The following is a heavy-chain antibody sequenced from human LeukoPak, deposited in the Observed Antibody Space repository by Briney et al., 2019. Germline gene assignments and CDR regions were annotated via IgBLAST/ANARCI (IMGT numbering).Heavy chain of an antibody. V-gene: IGHV4-38-2*01. J-gene: IGHJ5*02. CDR2: IYRSGST. CDR3: ARQSSGGFDP. Sequence: SETLSLTCAVSGYSISSGYYWGWVRQPPGKGLEWIGSIYRSGSTYYNPSLKSRVTMSVDTSKHQFSLKLSSVTAADTAVYYCARQSSGGFDPWGQGTLVTVSS. D-gene: IGHD3-10*01. CDR1: GYSISSGYY.